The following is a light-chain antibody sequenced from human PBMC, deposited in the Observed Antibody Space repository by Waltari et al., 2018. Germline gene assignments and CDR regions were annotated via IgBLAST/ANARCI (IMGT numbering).Light chain of an antibody. Sequence: AIRITQSPSSLSASTGDRVTITCPASQSIRSYLAWYQQKPGKAPKVLIYAASTLQSGVPSRFSGSGSGTDFTLTISCLQSEDFAIYYCQQYYSSPATFGQGTKVEIK. CDR3: QQYYSSPAT. V-gene: IGKV1-8*01. CDR2: AAS. J-gene: IGKJ1*01. CDR1: QSIRSY.